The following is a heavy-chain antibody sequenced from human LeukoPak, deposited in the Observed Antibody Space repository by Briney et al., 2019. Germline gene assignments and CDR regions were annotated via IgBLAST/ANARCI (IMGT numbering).Heavy chain of an antibody. Sequence: SQTLSLTCTVSGGSISSGSYYWSWIRQPAGKGLEWIGRIYTSGSTNYNPSLKSRVTISVATSKNQFSLKLSSVTAADTAVYYCARGRYDFWSGYYPFDYWGQGTLVTVSS. D-gene: IGHD3-3*01. CDR2: IYTSGST. CDR3: ARGRYDFWSGYYPFDY. CDR1: GGSISSGSYY. J-gene: IGHJ4*02. V-gene: IGHV4-61*02.